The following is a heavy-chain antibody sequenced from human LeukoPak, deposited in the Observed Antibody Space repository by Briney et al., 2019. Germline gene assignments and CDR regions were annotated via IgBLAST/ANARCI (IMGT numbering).Heavy chain of an antibody. CDR1: GYTFISYS. D-gene: IGHD3-22*01. CDR2: ISSSSSYI. CDR3: ARDLTGGYYDSSGYRPLDY. Sequence: GGSLRLSCAASGYTFISYSMNGVRQAPGKGLEWVSSISSSSSYIYYADSVKGRFTISRDNAKNSLYLQMNSPRAEDTAVYYCARDLTGGYYDSSGYRPLDYWGQGTLVTVSS. V-gene: IGHV3-21*01. J-gene: IGHJ4*02.